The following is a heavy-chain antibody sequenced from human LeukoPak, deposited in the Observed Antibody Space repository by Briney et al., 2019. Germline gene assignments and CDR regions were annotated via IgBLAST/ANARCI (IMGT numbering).Heavy chain of an antibody. V-gene: IGHV3-7*01. Sequence: PGGSLRLSCAASGLTFSSYLMSWVRQAPGKGLEWVANIKQDGSEKYYVDSVKGRFTISRDNAKNSLYLQMNSLRAEDTAVYYCARGNPYSSSSPMWYWGQGTLVTVSS. CDR1: GLTFSSYL. J-gene: IGHJ4*02. D-gene: IGHD6-6*01. CDR3: ARGNPYSSSSPMWY. CDR2: IKQDGSEK.